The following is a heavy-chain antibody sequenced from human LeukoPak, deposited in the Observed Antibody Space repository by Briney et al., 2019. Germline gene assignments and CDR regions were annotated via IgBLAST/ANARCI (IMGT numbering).Heavy chain of an antibody. CDR2: IYYSGST. Sequence: SETLSLTCTVSGGSISSSSYYWGWIRQPPGKGLEWLGSIYYSGSTYYNPSLKSRVTISVDTSKNQFSLKLSSVTAADTAVYYCASGVVPAYLDYWGQGTLVTVSS. CDR3: ASGVVPAYLDY. J-gene: IGHJ4*02. D-gene: IGHD2-2*01. CDR1: GGSISSSSYY. V-gene: IGHV4-39*01.